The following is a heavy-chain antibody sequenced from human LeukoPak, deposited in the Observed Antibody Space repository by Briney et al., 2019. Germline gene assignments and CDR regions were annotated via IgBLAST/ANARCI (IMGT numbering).Heavy chain of an antibody. CDR1: GYTFTGYY. Sequence: GASVKVSCNASGYTFTGYYMHWVRQAPGQGLEWMGIINPSGGSTSYAQKFKGRVTMTRDMSTSTVYMELSSLRSEDTDVYYCARAWVGRMARYYFDYWGQGTLVTVSS. CDR3: ARAWVGRMARYYFDY. J-gene: IGHJ4*02. CDR2: INPSGGST. D-gene: IGHD5-24*01. V-gene: IGHV1-46*01.